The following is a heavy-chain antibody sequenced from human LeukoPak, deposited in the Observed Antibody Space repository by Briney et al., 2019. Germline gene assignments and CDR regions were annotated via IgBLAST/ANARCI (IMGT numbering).Heavy chain of an antibody. CDR3: ARGAEGDNYGELES. CDR2: IHYDGAYT. CDR1: GFTFSTYW. Sequence: GGSLRLSCAASGFTFSTYWMHWVRQLPGKGLVWLSRIHYDGAYTTYVDSVRGRFTISRDNTKSTLYLQMNSLRADDTAVYYCARGAEGDNYGELESWGQGTPVTVSS. D-gene: IGHD5-18*01. V-gene: IGHV3-74*01. J-gene: IGHJ5*01.